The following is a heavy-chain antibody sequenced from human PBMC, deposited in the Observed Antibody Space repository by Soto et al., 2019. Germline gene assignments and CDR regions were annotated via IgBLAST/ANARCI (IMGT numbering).Heavy chain of an antibody. J-gene: IGHJ6*02. Sequence: GGSLRLSCAASGFTFSSYGIHWVRQAPGKGLEWVAVISYDGSNKYYADSVKGRFTISRDNSKNTLYLQMNSLRAEDTAVYYCAKDLIAVAGNGDYYYGMDVWGQGTTVTVSS. CDR1: GFTFSSYG. CDR3: AKDLIAVAGNGDYYYGMDV. D-gene: IGHD6-19*01. CDR2: ISYDGSNK. V-gene: IGHV3-30*18.